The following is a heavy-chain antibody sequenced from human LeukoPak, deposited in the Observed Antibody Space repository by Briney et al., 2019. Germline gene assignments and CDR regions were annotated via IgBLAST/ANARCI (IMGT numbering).Heavy chain of an antibody. Sequence: SETLSLTCAVYGGSFSGYYWGWIRQPPGKGLEWIGEINHSGSTNYNPSLKSRVTISVDTSKNQFSLKLSSVTAADTAVYYCASGRYTGTTLYWGQGTLVTVSS. V-gene: IGHV4-34*01. CDR3: ASGRYTGTTLY. D-gene: IGHD1-1*01. CDR2: INHSGST. CDR1: GGSFSGYY. J-gene: IGHJ4*02.